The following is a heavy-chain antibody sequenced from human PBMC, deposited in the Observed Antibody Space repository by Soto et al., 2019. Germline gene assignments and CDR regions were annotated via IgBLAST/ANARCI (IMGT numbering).Heavy chain of an antibody. CDR1: GGSISSGGYY. J-gene: IGHJ4*02. CDR3: ATHILTGYYPDY. D-gene: IGHD3-9*01. CDR2: IYYSGST. V-gene: IGHV4-31*03. Sequence: SETLSLTCTVSGGSISSGGYYWSWIRQHPGKGLEWIGYIYYSGSTYYNPSLKSRVTISVDTSKNQFSLKLSSVTAADTAVYYCATHILTGYYPDYWGQGTLVTVSS.